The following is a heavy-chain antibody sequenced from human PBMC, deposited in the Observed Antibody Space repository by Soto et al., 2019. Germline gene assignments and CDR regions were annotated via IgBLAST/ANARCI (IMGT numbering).Heavy chain of an antibody. CDR2: MNPGSGDT. CDR1: GYSFTNNG. J-gene: IGHJ5*02. Sequence: ASVKVSCKASGYSFTNNGVTWVRQATGQGLEWMGWMNPGSGDTEYAQKFQGRVTMTRDISIATAYMELSSLRSDDTAIYYCARMATFGSLNWFDPWGQGTLVTVSS. V-gene: IGHV1-8*01. D-gene: IGHD3-16*01. CDR3: ARMATFGSLNWFDP.